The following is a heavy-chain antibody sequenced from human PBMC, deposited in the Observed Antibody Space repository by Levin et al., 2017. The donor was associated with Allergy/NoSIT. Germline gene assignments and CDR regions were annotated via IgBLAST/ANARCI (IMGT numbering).Heavy chain of an antibody. J-gene: IGHJ4*02. CDR2: IYYTGST. CDR3: ARGAHYDFWRVDY. D-gene: IGHD3/OR15-3a*01. V-gene: IGHV4-59*01. Sequence: PGGSLRLSCTVSGGSISSYYWNWIRQPPGKGLEWVGYIYYTGSTNYNPSLNSRVTISVDTSKNEFSLKLRSVTAADTAVYYCARGAHYDFWRVDYWGQGTLVTVSS. CDR1: GGSISSYY.